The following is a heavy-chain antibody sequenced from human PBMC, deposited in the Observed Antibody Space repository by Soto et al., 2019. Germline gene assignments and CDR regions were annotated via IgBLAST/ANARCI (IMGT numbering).Heavy chain of an antibody. CDR2: ISYDGSNK. V-gene: IGHV3-30*18. D-gene: IGHD2-2*02. CDR3: AKDCGTSCYNLYNPAHYYYYGMDV. Sequence: QPGGSLRLSCAASGFTFSSYGMHWVRQAPGKGLEWVAVISYDGSNKYYADSVKGRFTISRDNSKNTLYLQMNSLRAEDTAVYYCAKDCGTSCYNLYNPAHYYYYGMDVWGQGTTVTVSS. J-gene: IGHJ6*02. CDR1: GFTFSSYG.